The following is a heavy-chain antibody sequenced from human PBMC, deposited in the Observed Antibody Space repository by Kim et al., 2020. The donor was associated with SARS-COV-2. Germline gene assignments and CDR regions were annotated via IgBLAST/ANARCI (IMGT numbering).Heavy chain of an antibody. D-gene: IGHD1-26*01. Sequence: NYAQKFQGRVTITADESTSTAYMELSSLRSEDTAVYYCARDGSGSYYGHYWGQGTLVTVSS. J-gene: IGHJ4*02. CDR3: ARDGSGSYYGHY. V-gene: IGHV1-69*01.